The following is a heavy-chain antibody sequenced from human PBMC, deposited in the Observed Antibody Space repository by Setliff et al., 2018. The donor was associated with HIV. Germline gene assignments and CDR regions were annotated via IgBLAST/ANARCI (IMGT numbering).Heavy chain of an antibody. D-gene: IGHD1-1*01. CDR1: GFTFSNNN. CDR2: IQYDGDTK. J-gene: IGHJ6*03. Sequence: GGSLRLSCAASGFTFSNNNMHWVRQTPGKGLEWVACIQYDGDTKYYADSVKGRFTISRDNSKNTLYFQLNSLRAEDTAVYYCAREWAARYTDNWYEGGQDHYYYYMDVWGRGTTVTVSS. V-gene: IGHV3-30*02. CDR3: AREWAARYTDNWYEGGQDHYYYYMDV.